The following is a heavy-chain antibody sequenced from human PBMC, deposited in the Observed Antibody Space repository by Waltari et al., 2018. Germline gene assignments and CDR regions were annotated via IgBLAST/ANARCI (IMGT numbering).Heavy chain of an antibody. Sequence: EVQLLESGGGLVQTGGSLRLSCAASGFTFSSYAMNWVRQAPGKGLWWVSVISGSGGSTYYADSVKGRFTISRDNSKNTLYVQMNSLRAEDTAVYYWAKGVSYSYGDAFDIWGQGTMVTVSS. J-gene: IGHJ3*02. CDR1: GFTFSSYA. V-gene: IGHV3-23*01. CDR2: ISGSGGST. D-gene: IGHD5-18*01. CDR3: AKGVSYSYGDAFDI.